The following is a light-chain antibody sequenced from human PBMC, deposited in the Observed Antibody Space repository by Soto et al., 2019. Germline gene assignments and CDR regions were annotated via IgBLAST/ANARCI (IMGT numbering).Light chain of an antibody. CDR2: GNS. V-gene: IGLV1-40*01. CDR1: SSNIGAGYD. CDR3: QSYDSSLSGWDV. J-gene: IGLJ1*01. Sequence: QSVLTQPPSVSGAPGQRVTISCTGSSSNIGAGYDVHWYQQLPGTAPKLLIYGNSHRPSGVPDRFSGSKSGTSASLAITGLQAEYEADYYCQSYDSSLSGWDVFGPGTKLTVL.